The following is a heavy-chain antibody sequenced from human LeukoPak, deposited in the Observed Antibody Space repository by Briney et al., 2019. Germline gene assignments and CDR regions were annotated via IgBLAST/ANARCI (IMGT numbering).Heavy chain of an antibody. CDR1: GGSISSGGYY. J-gene: IGHJ4*02. D-gene: IGHD6-13*01. CDR3: AGQYWYSSSWPPDY. CDR2: IYHSGST. Sequence: SETLSLTCTVSGGSISSGGYYWSWIRQPPGKGLEWIGYIYHSGSTYYNPSLKSRVTISVDRSKNQFSLKLSSVTAADTAVYYCAGQYWYSSSWPPDYWGQGTLVTVSS. V-gene: IGHV4-30-2*02.